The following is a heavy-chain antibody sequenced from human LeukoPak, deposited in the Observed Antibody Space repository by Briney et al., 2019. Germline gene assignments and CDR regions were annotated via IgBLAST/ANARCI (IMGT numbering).Heavy chain of an antibody. Sequence: SETLSLTCIVSGGSISSGVYYWSWIRQHPGKGLEWIGYIYYSGSTYYNPSLKSRVTISVDMSKNQFSLKLSSVTAADTDVYYCARGFRYYDILTGYSSGEYFDYWGQGTLVTVSS. D-gene: IGHD3-9*01. J-gene: IGHJ4*02. CDR1: GGSISSGVYY. CDR3: ARGFRYYDILTGYSSGEYFDY. V-gene: IGHV4-31*03. CDR2: IYYSGST.